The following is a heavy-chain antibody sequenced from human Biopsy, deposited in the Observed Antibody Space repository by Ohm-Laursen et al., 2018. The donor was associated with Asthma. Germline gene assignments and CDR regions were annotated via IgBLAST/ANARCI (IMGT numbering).Heavy chain of an antibody. CDR2: IHYSGST. J-gene: IGHJ4*02. CDR3: AGFCSGGNCPDH. D-gene: IGHD2-15*01. Sequence: SETLSLTCSFSGGSISSRPSYWGWLRQPPGKGLEWIGNIHYSGSTYSNPSLKSRVTISVDTSKKQISLRLSSVIAADTAVYYCAGFCSGGNCPDHWGQGTLVTVSA. CDR1: GGSISSRPSY. V-gene: IGHV4-39*07.